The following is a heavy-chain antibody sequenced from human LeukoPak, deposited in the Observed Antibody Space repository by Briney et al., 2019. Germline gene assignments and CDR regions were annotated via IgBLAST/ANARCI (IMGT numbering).Heavy chain of an antibody. CDR1: GGSISSYY. Sequence: SETLSLTCTVSGGSISSYYWSWIRQPPGKGLEWIGYIYYSGSTNYNPSLKSRVTISVDTSKNQFSLKLSPVTAADTAVYYCARDQSNDAFDIWAKGQWSPSLQ. CDR2: IYYSGST. CDR3: ARDQSNDAFDI. J-gene: IGHJ3*02. V-gene: IGHV4-59*01.